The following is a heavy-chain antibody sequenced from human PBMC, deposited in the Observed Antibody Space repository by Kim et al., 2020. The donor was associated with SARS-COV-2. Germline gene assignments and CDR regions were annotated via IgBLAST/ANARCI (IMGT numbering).Heavy chain of an antibody. D-gene: IGHD2-21*01. J-gene: IGHJ5*01. Sequence: SETLSLTCTVSGGSITNGFYYWSWIRQKPGKGLEWIGYVYYSGSAYYTPSLRSRVSMSVDTSKNQFSLRLTSVTAADTAVYYCAGASSVAMRPYQPNSWG. CDR2: VYYSGSA. V-gene: IGHV4-31*03. CDR1: GGSITNGFYY. CDR3: AGASSVAMRPYQPNS.